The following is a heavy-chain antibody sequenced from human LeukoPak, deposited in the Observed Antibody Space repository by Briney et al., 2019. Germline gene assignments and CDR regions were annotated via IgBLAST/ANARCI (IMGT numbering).Heavy chain of an antibody. CDR1: GYTFTGYY. J-gene: IGHJ5*02. CDR3: ARGQQLVHWFDP. Sequence: VASVKVSCKASGYTFTGYYMHWVRQAPGQGLEWMGWINPNSGGTNYAQEFQGRVTMTRDTSISTAYMELSRLRSDDTAVYYCARGQQLVHWFDPWGQGTLVTVSS. V-gene: IGHV1-2*02. D-gene: IGHD6-13*01. CDR2: INPNSGGT.